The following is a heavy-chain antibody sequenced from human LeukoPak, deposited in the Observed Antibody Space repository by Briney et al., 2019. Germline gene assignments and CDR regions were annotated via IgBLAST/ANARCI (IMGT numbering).Heavy chain of an antibody. Sequence: ASVKVSCKPCSYTFTTYCIICVRQAPGQGLEWMGWISTYNAKTKYAQNLQGRVAMTTDTSTITVYMELRSLTSDDTAVYYCARDTGSNFFDPWGQGTLVTVAS. CDR2: ISTYNAKT. D-gene: IGHD1-26*01. V-gene: IGHV1-18*01. CDR1: SYTFTTYC. J-gene: IGHJ5*02. CDR3: ARDTGSNFFDP.